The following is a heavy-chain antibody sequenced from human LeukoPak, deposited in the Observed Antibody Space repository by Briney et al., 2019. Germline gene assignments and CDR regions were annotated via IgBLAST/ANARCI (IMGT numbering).Heavy chain of an antibody. D-gene: IGHD3-10*01. J-gene: IGHJ4*02. CDR1: GSTFSSYE. Sequence: GGSLRLSCAASGSTFSSYEVNWVRQAPGKGLEWVSYISSSGSTIYYADSVKGRFTISRDNAKNSLYLQMNSLRAEDTAVYYCARGWAMVRGVIDFDYWGQGTLVTVSS. CDR2: ISSSGSTI. V-gene: IGHV3-48*03. CDR3: ARGWAMVRGVIDFDY.